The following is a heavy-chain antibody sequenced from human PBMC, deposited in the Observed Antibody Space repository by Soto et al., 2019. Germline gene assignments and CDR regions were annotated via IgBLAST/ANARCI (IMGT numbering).Heavy chain of an antibody. CDR2: IYSGGST. CDR3: ARGAPYIAAAGAEYNWFDP. CDR1: GFTVSSNY. V-gene: IGHV3-53*01. Sequence: GGSLRLSCAASGFTVSSNYMSWVRQAPGKGLEWVSVIYSGGSTYYADSVKGRFTISRDNSKNTLYLQMNSLRAEDTAVYYCARGAPYIAAAGAEYNWFDPWGQGTLVTVSS. D-gene: IGHD6-13*01. J-gene: IGHJ5*02.